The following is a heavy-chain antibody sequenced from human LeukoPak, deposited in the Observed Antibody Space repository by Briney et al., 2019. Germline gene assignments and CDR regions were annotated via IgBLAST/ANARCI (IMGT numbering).Heavy chain of an antibody. Sequence: GGSLRLSCAASGFTFSSYWMSWVRQAPGKGLEWVANIKQDGSEKYYVDSVKGRFTISRDNAKNSLYLQMNSLRVEDTAVYYCAREKRYFDWLPTRGPFDYWGQGTLVTVSS. J-gene: IGHJ4*02. V-gene: IGHV3-7*01. CDR1: GFTFSSYW. CDR3: AREKRYFDWLPTRGPFDY. D-gene: IGHD3-9*01. CDR2: IKQDGSEK.